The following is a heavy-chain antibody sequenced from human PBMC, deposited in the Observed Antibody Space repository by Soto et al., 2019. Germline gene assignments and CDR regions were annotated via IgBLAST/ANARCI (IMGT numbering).Heavy chain of an antibody. CDR1: GFTFSSYA. Sequence: PGGSLRLSCAASGFTFSSYAMHWVRQAPGKGLEWVAVISYDGSNKYYADSVKGRFTISRDNSKNTLYLQMNSLRAEDTAVYYCARDPRYSFFDYWGQGTLVTVSS. V-gene: IGHV3-30-3*01. CDR3: ARDPRYSFFDY. D-gene: IGHD5-18*01. J-gene: IGHJ4*02. CDR2: ISYDGSNK.